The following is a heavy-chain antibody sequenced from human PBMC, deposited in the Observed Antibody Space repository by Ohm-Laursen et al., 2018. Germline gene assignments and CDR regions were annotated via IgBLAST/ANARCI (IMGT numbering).Heavy chain of an antibody. J-gene: IGHJ4*02. CDR2: STNKVTTYTT. Sequence: GSLRLSCTASGFTFSDHYMDWVRQAPGKGLDWVGRSTNKVTTYTTEYAASVKGRFSISRDDSGNSLYLQMNSLKTEDTAVYYCVRPHRSGRGMGYWGQGTLVTVSS. CDR1: GFTFSDHY. V-gene: IGHV3-72*01. CDR3: VRPHRSGRGMGY. D-gene: IGHD6-19*01.